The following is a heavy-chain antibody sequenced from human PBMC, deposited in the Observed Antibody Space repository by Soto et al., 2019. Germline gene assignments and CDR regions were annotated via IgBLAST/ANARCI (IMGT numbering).Heavy chain of an antibody. J-gene: IGHJ5*02. D-gene: IGHD1-26*01. V-gene: IGHV3-30-3*01. CDR3: ARDRQGANWFDP. CDR1: GFTFSSYA. Sequence: QVQLVESGGGVVQPGRSLRLSCAASGFTFSSYAMHWVRQATGKGLEWVAVISYDGSNKYYADSVKGRFTISRDNSKNTLYLQMNSLRAEDTAVYYCARDRQGANWFDPWGQGTLVTVSS. CDR2: ISYDGSNK.